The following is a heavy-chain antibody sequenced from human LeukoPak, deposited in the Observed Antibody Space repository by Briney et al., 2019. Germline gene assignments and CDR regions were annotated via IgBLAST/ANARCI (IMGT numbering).Heavy chain of an antibody. CDR3: AKGSFYCSSNSCPQYYYYMDV. CDR2: IRYDGSEK. CDR1: GLTFSSYA. J-gene: IGHJ6*03. D-gene: IGHD2-2*01. V-gene: IGHV3-30*02. Sequence: QPGGSLRLSCAASGLTFSSYAMSWVRQAPGKGLEWVAFIRYDGSEKHYADFVKGRFTISRDDSRNALDLQMSSLRVEDTAVYYCAKGSFYCSSNSCPQYYYYMDVWGKGTTVTVSS.